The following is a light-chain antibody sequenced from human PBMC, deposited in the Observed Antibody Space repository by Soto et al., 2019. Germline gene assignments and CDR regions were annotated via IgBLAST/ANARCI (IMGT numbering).Light chain of an antibody. Sequence: EIVLTQSPGTLSLSPGGRATLSCRASETVAGSYLAWYQQKPGQAPRLLIHGASTRATGIADRFSGSGSGTDFTLTISRLEPEDFAVYYCQLYGTSPKTFGQGTKVDIK. CDR3: QLYGTSPKT. CDR1: ETVAGSY. V-gene: IGKV3-20*01. CDR2: GAS. J-gene: IGKJ1*01.